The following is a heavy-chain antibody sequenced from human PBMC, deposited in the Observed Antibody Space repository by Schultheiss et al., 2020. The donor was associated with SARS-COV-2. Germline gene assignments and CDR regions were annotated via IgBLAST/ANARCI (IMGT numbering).Heavy chain of an antibody. V-gene: IGHV4-34*01. J-gene: IGHJ4*02. CDR2: IYYSGTT. D-gene: IGHD6-6*01. CDR3: ARHLSIIARPADF. CDR1: GGSFSGYY. Sequence: SETLSLTCAVYGGSFSGYYWSWIRQPPGKGLEWVGSIYYSGTTYYNPSLKSRVSMSIDTSKNQFSLRLSSVTAADTAVYYCARHLSIIARPADFWGQGTLVTVSS.